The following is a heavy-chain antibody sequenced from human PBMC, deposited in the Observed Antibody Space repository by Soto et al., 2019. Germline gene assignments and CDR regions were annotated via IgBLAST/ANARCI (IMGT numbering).Heavy chain of an antibody. CDR1: GFTFSSYG. D-gene: IGHD2-15*01. Sequence: QVQLVESGGGVVQPGRSLRLSCAASGFTFSSYGMHWVRQAPGKGLEWVAVISYDGSNKYYADSVKGRFTISRDNSKNTLYLQMNSLRAEDTAVYYCVSDGVADPIDTFDNWGQGTMVTVSS. J-gene: IGHJ3*02. CDR3: VSDGVADPIDTFDN. V-gene: IGHV3-30*03. CDR2: ISYDGSNK.